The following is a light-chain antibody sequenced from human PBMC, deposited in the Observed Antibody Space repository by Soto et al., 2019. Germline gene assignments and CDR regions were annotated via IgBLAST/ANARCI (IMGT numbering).Light chain of an antibody. Sequence: SYELTQSPSVSVAPGQTVTITCGGSSIGSKSVHWYQQKPGQAPVLVVYDDSDRRSGIPERFSGSNSGNTATLTITRVEAGDEADYHCQVWDTGSEHYVFGPGTKVTVL. CDR3: QVWDTGSEHYV. CDR1: SIGSKS. J-gene: IGLJ1*01. CDR2: DDS. V-gene: IGLV3-21*02.